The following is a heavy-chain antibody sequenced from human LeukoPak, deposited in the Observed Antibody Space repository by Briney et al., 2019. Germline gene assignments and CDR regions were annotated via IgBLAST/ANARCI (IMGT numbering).Heavy chain of an antibody. Sequence: ASVEVSCKASGYTFTSYYMHWVRQAPGQGLEWMGIVNSSGGSTSYAQKFQGRVTMTRDTSTSTVYMELSSLRSEDTAVYYCARGGVTATQRLDYWGQGTLVTVSS. D-gene: IGHD2-21*02. J-gene: IGHJ4*02. CDR2: VNSSGGST. CDR3: ARGGVTATQRLDY. V-gene: IGHV1-46*01. CDR1: GYTFTSYY.